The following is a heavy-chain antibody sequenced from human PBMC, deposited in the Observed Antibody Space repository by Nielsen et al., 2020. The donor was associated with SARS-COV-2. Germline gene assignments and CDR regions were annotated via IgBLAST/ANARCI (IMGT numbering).Heavy chain of an antibody. J-gene: IGHJ5*02. CDR2: IYSGGSST. CDR3: TIIRGWFDP. Sequence: WIRQPPGKGLEWVSVIYSGGSSTYYADSVKGRFTISRDNSKNTLYLQMNSLRAEDTAVYYCTIIRGWFDPWGQGTLVTVSS. V-gene: IGHV3-23*03. D-gene: IGHD3-10*01.